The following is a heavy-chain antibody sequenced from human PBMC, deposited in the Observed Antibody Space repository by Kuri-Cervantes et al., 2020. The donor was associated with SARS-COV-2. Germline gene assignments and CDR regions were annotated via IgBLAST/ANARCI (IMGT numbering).Heavy chain of an antibody. Sequence: SETPSLTCTVSGGSISSSSYYWGWIRQPPGKGLEWIGYIYHSGSTYYNPSLKSRVTISVDRSKNQFSLKLSSVTAADTAVYYCARSPGIAAAGTNWFDPWGQGTLVTVSS. CDR3: ARSPGIAAAGTNWFDP. CDR1: GGSISSSSYY. J-gene: IGHJ5*02. D-gene: IGHD6-13*01. V-gene: IGHV4-39*07. CDR2: IYHSGST.